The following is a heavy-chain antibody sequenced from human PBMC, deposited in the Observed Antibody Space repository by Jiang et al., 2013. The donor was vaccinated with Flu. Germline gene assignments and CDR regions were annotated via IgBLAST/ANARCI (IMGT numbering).Heavy chain of an antibody. V-gene: IGHV5-51*01. CDR3: ASTDCSSTSCYGEFDY. J-gene: IGHJ4*02. Sequence: GAEVKKPGESLKISCKGSGYSFTSYWIGWVRQMPGKGLEWMGIIYPGDSDTRYSPSFQGQVTISADKSISTAYLQWSSLKASDTAMYYCASTDCSSTSCYGEFDYWGQGTLVTVSS. D-gene: IGHD2-2*01. CDR2: IYPGDSDT. CDR1: GYSFTSYW.